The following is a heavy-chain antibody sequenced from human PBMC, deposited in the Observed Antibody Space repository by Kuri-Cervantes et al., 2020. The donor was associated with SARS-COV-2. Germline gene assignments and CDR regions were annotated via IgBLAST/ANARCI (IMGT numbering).Heavy chain of an antibody. CDR3: ARDRRVVIGGGGLAGYMDV. CDR1: GGSISSGSYY. J-gene: IGHJ6*03. Sequence: ESLKISCTVSGGSISSGSYYWSWIRQPAGKGLEWIGYIYTSGSTNYNPSLKSRVTISVDTSKNQFSLKLSSVTAADTAVYYCARDRRVVIGGGGLAGYMDVWGKGTTVTVSS. CDR2: IYTSGST. V-gene: IGHV4-61*10. D-gene: IGHD3-3*01.